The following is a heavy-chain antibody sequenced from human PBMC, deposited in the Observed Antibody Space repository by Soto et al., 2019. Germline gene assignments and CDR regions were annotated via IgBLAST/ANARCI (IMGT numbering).Heavy chain of an antibody. V-gene: IGHV3-23*01. CDR1: GFTFSSYA. J-gene: IGHJ3*02. CDR3: AKDTRYFDWLLEPDRGVDAFDI. D-gene: IGHD3-9*01. Sequence: EVQLLESGGGLVQPGGSLRLSCAASGFTFSSYAMSWVRQAPGKGLEWVSAISGSGGSTYYADSVKGRFTISRDNSKNTLYLQMNSLRAEDTAVYYCAKDTRYFDWLLEPDRGVDAFDIWGQGTMVTVSS. CDR2: ISGSGGST.